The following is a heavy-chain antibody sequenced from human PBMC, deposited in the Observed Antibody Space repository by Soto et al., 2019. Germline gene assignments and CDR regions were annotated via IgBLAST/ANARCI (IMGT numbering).Heavy chain of an antibody. Sequence: ASVKVSCTASGYTFTSYYMHWVRQAPGQGLEWMGIINPSGGSTSYAQKFQGRVTMTRDTSTSTVSMELSSLRSEDTAVYYCARDVYGDYFRDYYFDYWGQGTLVTVSS. J-gene: IGHJ4*02. V-gene: IGHV1-46*03. D-gene: IGHD4-17*01. CDR1: GYTFTSYY. CDR3: ARDVYGDYFRDYYFDY. CDR2: INPSGGST.